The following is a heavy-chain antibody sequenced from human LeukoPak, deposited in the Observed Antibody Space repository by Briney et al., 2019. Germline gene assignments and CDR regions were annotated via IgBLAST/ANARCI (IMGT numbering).Heavy chain of an antibody. D-gene: IGHD6-19*01. CDR1: GYTFTSYG. J-gene: IGHJ6*02. CDR3: ARDRGWLYYYYGMDV. Sequence: ASVKVSCKASGYTFTSYGISWVRQAPGQGHEWKGWISAYNGNTSYAQKLQGRVTMTTATSTSTAYMELRSLRSDDTAVYYCARDRGWLYYYYGMDVWGQGTTVTVSS. CDR2: ISAYNGNT. V-gene: IGHV1-18*01.